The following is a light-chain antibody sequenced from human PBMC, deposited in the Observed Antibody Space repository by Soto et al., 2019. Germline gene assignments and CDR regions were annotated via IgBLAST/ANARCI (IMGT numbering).Light chain of an antibody. CDR1: QDIAIY. J-gene: IGKJ4*01. CDR3: QQLRMYPST. Sequence: IQLTQSPSSLSASVGDRVTITCRASQDIAIYLAWYQQKPGEAPKLLIYAASTLSGGVPSRFSGSGSGTDFALTITSLQAEDCATYYCQQLRMYPSTFGGGTKVEIK. CDR2: AAS. V-gene: IGKV1-9*01.